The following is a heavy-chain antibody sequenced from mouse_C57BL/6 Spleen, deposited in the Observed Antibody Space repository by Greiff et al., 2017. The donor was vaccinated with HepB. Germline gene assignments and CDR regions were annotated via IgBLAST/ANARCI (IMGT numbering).Heavy chain of an antibody. CDR3: ARKGYYGSSYWYFDV. CDR1: GYTFTSYW. J-gene: IGHJ1*03. D-gene: IGHD1-1*01. CDR2: IDPSDSYT. V-gene: IGHV1-69*01. Sequence: QVQLQQPGAELVMPGASVKLSCKASGYTFTSYWMHWVKQRPGQGLEWIGEIDPSDSYTNYNQKFKGKSTLTVDKSSRTAYMQLSSLTSEDSAVYYCARKGYYGSSYWYFDVWGTGTTVTVSS.